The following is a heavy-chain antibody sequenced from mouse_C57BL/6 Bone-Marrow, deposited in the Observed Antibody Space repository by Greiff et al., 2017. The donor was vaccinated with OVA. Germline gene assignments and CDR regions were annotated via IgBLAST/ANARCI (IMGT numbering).Heavy chain of an antibody. V-gene: IGHV14-3*01. CDR3: ARGNFGSSFYAMDY. Sequence: VHVKQSVAELVRPGASVKLSCTASGFNIKNTYMHWVKQRPEQGLEWIGRIDPANDNTQYAPKFQGKATMTADTSSNTAYLQLSSLSSEDTAVYCCARGNFGSSFYAMDYWGQGTSVTVSS. CDR1: GFNIKNTY. D-gene: IGHD1-1*01. J-gene: IGHJ4*01. CDR2: IDPANDNT.